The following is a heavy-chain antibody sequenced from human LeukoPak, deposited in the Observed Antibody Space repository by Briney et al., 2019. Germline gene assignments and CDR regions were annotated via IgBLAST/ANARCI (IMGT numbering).Heavy chain of an antibody. CDR2: IYYSGST. CDR3: ARHWYYYGSGSAYYYYYYMDV. V-gene: IGHV4-39*01. D-gene: IGHD3-10*01. Sequence: SETPSLTCTVSGGSISSSSYYWGWIRQPPGKGLEWIGSIYYSGSTYYNPSLKSRVTISVDTSKNQFSLKLSSVTAADTAVYYCARHWYYYGSGSAYYYYYYMDVWGKGTTVTISS. J-gene: IGHJ6*03. CDR1: GGSISSSSYY.